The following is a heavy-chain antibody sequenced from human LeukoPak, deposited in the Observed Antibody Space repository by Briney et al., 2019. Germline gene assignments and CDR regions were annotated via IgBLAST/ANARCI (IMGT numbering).Heavy chain of an antibody. CDR1: GFTFSSYG. J-gene: IGHJ4*02. CDR2: ISYDGSNK. V-gene: IGHV3-30*18. Sequence: GGSLRLSCAASGFTFSSYGMHWVRQAPGKGLEWVAVISYDGSNKYYADSVKGRFTISRDNSKNTRYLQMNSLRAEDTAVYYCAKDRSSYDYGDYQPGDYWGQGTLVTVSS. D-gene: IGHD4-17*01. CDR3: AKDRSSYDYGDYQPGDY.